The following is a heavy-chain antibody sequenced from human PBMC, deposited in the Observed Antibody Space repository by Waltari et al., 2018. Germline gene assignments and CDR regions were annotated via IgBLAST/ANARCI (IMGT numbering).Heavy chain of an antibody. D-gene: IGHD2-2*01. CDR2: IYYSGST. CDR1: GGSISSSSYY. CDR3: ARGYCGSTSPCWFDP. J-gene: IGHJ5*02. Sequence: QLQLQESGPGLVKPSETLSLTCTVSGGSISSSSYYWGWIRQPPGKGLEWIGSIYYSGSTFYNPSLKSRVTISVDTSKNQFSLKLRSVTAADTAVYYCARGYCGSTSPCWFDPWGQGTLVTVSS. V-gene: IGHV4-39*07.